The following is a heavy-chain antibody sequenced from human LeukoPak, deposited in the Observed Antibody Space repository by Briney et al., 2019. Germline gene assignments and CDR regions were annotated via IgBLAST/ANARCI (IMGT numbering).Heavy chain of an antibody. J-gene: IGHJ4*02. D-gene: IGHD6-13*01. CDR3: ARGVYIAAAQYGY. CDR2: IYYSGTT. CDR1: GGSISNYY. V-gene: IGHV4-59*01. Sequence: SETLSLTCTVSGGSISNYYWRWIRQPPGKGLEWIGYIYYSGTTNYNPSLKSRVTISVDTSKNQFSLKLNSVTAADTAAYYCARGVYIAAAQYGYWGQGTLVTVPS.